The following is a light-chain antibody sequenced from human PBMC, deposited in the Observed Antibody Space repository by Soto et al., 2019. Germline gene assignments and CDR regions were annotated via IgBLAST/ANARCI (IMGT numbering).Light chain of an antibody. CDR2: DAS. CDR1: QSVRSW. V-gene: IGKV1-5*01. Sequence: DIQMTQSPSTLSASVGDRVTITCRASQSVRSWLAWYQQKPGKAPKLLIYDASSLESGVPSGFSGSGSGTEFTLTISSLQPDDFATYYCQQYDSYPWTFGQGTKVDIK. J-gene: IGKJ1*01. CDR3: QQYDSYPWT.